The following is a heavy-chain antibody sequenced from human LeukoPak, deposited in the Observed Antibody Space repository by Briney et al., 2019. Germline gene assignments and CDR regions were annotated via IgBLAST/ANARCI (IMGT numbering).Heavy chain of an antibody. CDR3: ARSYYYDSSGYYYYFDY. D-gene: IGHD3-22*01. Sequence: SETLSLTCTVSGGSISSGGYYWSWIRQHPGKGLEWIGYIYYSGSTYYNPSLKSRVTISVDTSKNQFSLKLSSVTAADTAVYYCARSYYYDSSGYYYYFDYWGQGTLVTVSS. V-gene: IGHV4-31*03. CDR2: IYYSGST. J-gene: IGHJ4*02. CDR1: GGSISSGGYY.